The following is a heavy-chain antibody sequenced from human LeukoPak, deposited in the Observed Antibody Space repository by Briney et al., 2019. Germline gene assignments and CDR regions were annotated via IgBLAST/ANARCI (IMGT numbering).Heavy chain of an antibody. D-gene: IGHD7-27*01. V-gene: IGHV3-30*02. CDR1: GFTFSSYG. CDR2: IRYDGSNK. Sequence: GGSLRLSCAASGFTFSSYGMHWVRQAPGKGLEWVAFIRYDGSNKYYADSVKGRFTISRDNSKNTLYLQMNSLRAEDTAVYYCAKGNWADDAFDIWGQGTMVTVSS. CDR3: AKGNWADDAFDI. J-gene: IGHJ3*02.